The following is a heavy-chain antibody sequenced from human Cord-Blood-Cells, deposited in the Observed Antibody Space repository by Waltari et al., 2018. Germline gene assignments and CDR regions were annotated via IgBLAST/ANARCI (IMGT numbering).Heavy chain of an antibody. CDR2: INHSGST. V-gene: IGHV4-34*01. CDR3: ARGLTSGYYDSSGYYY. Sequence: QVQLQQWGAGLLTPSETLSLTCAVYGGHFRGYYWSWYRQPPGKGLEWIGEINHSGSTNYNPSLKSRVTISVDTSKNQFSLKLSSVTAADTAVYYCARGLTSGYYDSSGYYYWGQGTLVTVSS. D-gene: IGHD3-22*01. J-gene: IGHJ4*02. CDR1: GGHFRGYY.